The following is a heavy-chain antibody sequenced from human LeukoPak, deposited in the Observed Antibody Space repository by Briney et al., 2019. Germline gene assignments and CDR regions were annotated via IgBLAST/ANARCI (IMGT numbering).Heavy chain of an antibody. D-gene: IGHD6-19*01. CDR2: INPTSGST. Sequence: EASVKVSCKASGYTFTSYYMHWVRQAPGQGLEWMGIINPTSGSTSYAQKFQGRVTMTRDMSTSTVYMELSSLRSEDTAVYYCARETGMAVEKNEYFQHWGQGTLITVSS. CDR3: ARETGMAVEKNEYFQH. CDR1: GYTFTSYY. V-gene: IGHV1-46*01. J-gene: IGHJ1*01.